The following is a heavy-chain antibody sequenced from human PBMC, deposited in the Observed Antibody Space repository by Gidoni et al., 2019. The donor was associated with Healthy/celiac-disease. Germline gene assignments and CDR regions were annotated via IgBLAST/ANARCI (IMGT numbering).Heavy chain of an antibody. Sequence: QVQLVESGGGVVQPGRSLRLSCAASGFTFSSYGMHWVRQAPGKGMEWVAVIWYDGSNTSYADSVKGRFTISRDNSKNTLYLQMNSLRAEDTAVYYCARDRGGCSSTSCYLGYYYYYMDVWGKGTTVTVSS. CDR2: IWYDGSNT. CDR1: GFTFSSYG. D-gene: IGHD2-2*01. J-gene: IGHJ6*03. CDR3: ARDRGGCSSTSCYLGYYYYYMDV. V-gene: IGHV3-33*08.